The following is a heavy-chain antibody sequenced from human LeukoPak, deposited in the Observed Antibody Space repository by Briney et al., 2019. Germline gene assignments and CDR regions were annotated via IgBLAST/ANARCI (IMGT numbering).Heavy chain of an antibody. J-gene: IGHJ4*02. CDR1: GFTFRSYA. V-gene: IGHV3-7*01. Sequence: GGSLRLSCAASGFTFRSYAMSWVRQAPGKGLEWVTHMYQSEAAEYYVDSVKGRFTISRDNSKNTLYLQMNSLRAEDTAVYYCARDPRYSGSYGDYWGQGTLVTVSS. CDR2: MYQSEAAE. D-gene: IGHD1-26*01. CDR3: ARDPRYSGSYGDY.